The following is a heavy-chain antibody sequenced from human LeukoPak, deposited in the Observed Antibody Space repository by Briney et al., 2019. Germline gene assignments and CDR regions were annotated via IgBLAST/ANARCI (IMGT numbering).Heavy chain of an antibody. V-gene: IGHV3-23*01. CDR3: AKGELRYYGSGSYVGDY. CDR1: GGSISSGGYY. CDR2: ISGSGGST. D-gene: IGHD3-10*01. Sequence: LSLTCTVSGGSISSGGYYWSWVRQAPGKGLEWVSAISGSGGSTYYADSVKGRFTISRDNSKNTLYLQMNSLRAEDTAVYYCAKGELRYYGSGSYVGDYWGQGTLVTVSS. J-gene: IGHJ4*02.